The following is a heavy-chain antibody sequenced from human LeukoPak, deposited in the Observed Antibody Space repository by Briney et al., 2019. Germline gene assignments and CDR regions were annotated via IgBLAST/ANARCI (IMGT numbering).Heavy chain of an antibody. CDR3: ARTYYYGSGSYYLGSFLDY. J-gene: IGHJ4*02. D-gene: IGHD3-10*01. Sequence: SETLSLTCAVYGGSFSGYYWSWIRQPPGKGLEWIGEINHSGSTNYNPSLKSRVTISVDTSKNQFSLKLSSVTAADTAVYYCARTYYYGSGSYYLGSFLDYWGQGTLVTVSS. V-gene: IGHV4-34*01. CDR2: INHSGST. CDR1: GGSFSGYY.